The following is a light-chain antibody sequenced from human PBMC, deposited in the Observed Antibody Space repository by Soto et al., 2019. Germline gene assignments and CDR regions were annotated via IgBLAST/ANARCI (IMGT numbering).Light chain of an antibody. Sequence: EIVLTQSPATLSLSPGERATLSCRASQSVSSYLAWYQQKPGQAPRLLIYDASNRATGIPARFSGSGSGTDFTLTISSLEPEEFAVYYCQQRSNRRTFGQGTKVEIK. CDR2: DAS. J-gene: IGKJ1*01. CDR3: QQRSNRRT. CDR1: QSVSSY. V-gene: IGKV3-11*01.